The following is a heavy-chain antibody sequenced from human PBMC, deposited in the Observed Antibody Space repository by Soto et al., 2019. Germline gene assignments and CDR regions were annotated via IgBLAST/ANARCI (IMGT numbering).Heavy chain of an antibody. J-gene: IGHJ6*02. Sequence: QVQLVQSGAEVKKPGASVKVSCKASGYTFTSYDINWVRQATGQGLEWMGWMNPHSGNTGYAQKFQGRVTMTRNTSISTAYMKLSSLRSEDTAVYYCARWPDGYYYYGMDVWGQGTTVTVSS. CDR1: GYTFTSYD. CDR3: ARWPDGYYYYGMDV. V-gene: IGHV1-8*01. CDR2: MNPHSGNT.